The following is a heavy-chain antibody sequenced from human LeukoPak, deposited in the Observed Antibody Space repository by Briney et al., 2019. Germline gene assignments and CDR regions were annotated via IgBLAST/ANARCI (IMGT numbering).Heavy chain of an antibody. J-gene: IGHJ4*02. CDR2: ISSSSSYI. CDR3: ARDLSYSRGDDY. D-gene: IGHD3-10*01. CDR1: GFTVSSNY. Sequence: GGSLRLSCAASGFTVSSNYMNWVRQAPGKGLEWVSSISSSSSYIYYADSVKGRFTISRDNAKNSLYLQMNSLRAEDTAVYYCARDLSYSRGDDYWGQGTLVTVSS. V-gene: IGHV3-21*01.